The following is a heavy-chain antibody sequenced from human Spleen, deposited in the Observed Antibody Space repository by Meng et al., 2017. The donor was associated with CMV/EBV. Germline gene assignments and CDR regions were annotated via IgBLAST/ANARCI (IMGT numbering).Heavy chain of an antibody. Sequence: QVPLQPWGAGLLKPSETLSLTCAVYGGSFSGYYWSWIRQPPGKGLEWIGEINHSGSTNYNPSLKSRVTISVDTSKNQFSLKLSSVTAADTAVYYCARTAGYYGSGSYWGYWGQGTLVTVSS. CDR3: ARTAGYYGSGSYWGY. CDR1: GGSFSGYY. J-gene: IGHJ4*02. V-gene: IGHV4-34*01. D-gene: IGHD3-10*01. CDR2: INHSGST.